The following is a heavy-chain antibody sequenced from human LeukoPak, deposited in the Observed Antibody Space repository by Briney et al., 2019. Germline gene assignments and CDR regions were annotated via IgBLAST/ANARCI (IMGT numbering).Heavy chain of an antibody. V-gene: IGHV4-34*01. D-gene: IGHD4/OR15-4a*01. CDR1: GGSYSGHY. Sequence: SSETLSLTCAVYGGSYSGHYWSWIRQPPGKGLEWIGEINHSGSSNYNPSLKSRVTISLDTSKNQFSLKLSSVTAADTAVYYCARVHYGDYAEYFHNWGQGTLVNVSS. CDR2: INHSGSS. J-gene: IGHJ1*01. CDR3: ARVHYGDYAEYFHN.